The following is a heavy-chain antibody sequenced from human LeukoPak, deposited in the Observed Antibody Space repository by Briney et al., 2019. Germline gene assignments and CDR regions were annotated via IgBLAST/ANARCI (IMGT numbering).Heavy chain of an antibody. J-gene: IGHJ4*02. CDR3: ARGYYDILTGYYHFDY. D-gene: IGHD3-9*01. Sequence: ASVKVSCKASGYTFTGYYMHWVRQAPGQGLEWMGWINPNSGGTNYARKFQGRVTMTRDTSISTAYMELSRLRSDDTAVYYCARGYYDILTGYYHFDYWGQGTLVTVSS. CDR1: GYTFTGYY. V-gene: IGHV1-2*02. CDR2: INPNSGGT.